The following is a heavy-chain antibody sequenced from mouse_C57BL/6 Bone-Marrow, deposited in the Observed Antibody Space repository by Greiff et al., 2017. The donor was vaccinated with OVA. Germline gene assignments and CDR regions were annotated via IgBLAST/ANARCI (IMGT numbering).Heavy chain of an antibody. V-gene: IGHV14-4*01. CDR3: TTCYYGSSRFAY. D-gene: IGHD1-1*01. CDR2: IDPENGDT. J-gene: IGHJ3*01. Sequence: EVQLQQSGAELVRPGASVKLSCTASGFNIKDYYMHWVKQRPEQGLEWIGWIDPENGDTEYASKFKGKATITADTSSNTAYLQLSSLTSEDTAVYYCTTCYYGSSRFAYWGQGTLVTVSA. CDR1: GFNIKDYY.